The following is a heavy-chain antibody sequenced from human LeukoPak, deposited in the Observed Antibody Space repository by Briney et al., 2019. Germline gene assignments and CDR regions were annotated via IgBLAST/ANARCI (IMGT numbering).Heavy chain of an antibody. V-gene: IGHV3-23*01. CDR3: AKPLYDSGWYWFDP. D-gene: IGHD6-19*01. Sequence: GGSLRLSCAASGFTFSSYPVSWVRQAPGKGLEWVSAISDSAGTTYYADSMKGRFTISRGNSKNTLYLQMNSLRDGDTAVYYCAKPLYDSGWYWFDPWGQGTLVIVSS. J-gene: IGHJ5*02. CDR1: GFTFSSYP. CDR2: ISDSAGTT.